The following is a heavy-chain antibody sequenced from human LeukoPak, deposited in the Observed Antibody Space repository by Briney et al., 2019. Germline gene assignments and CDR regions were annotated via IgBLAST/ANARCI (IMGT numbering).Heavy chain of an antibody. D-gene: IGHD6-13*01. CDR3: ARVPRQQLAFDY. V-gene: IGHV3-30-3*01. CDR1: GFTVSSNY. J-gene: IGHJ4*02. CDR2: ISYDGSNK. Sequence: GGSLRLSCAASGFTVSSNYMSWVRQAPGKGLEWVAVISYDGSNKYYADSVKGRFTISRDNSKNTLYLQMNSLRAEDTAVYYCARVPRQQLAFDYWGQGTLVTVSS.